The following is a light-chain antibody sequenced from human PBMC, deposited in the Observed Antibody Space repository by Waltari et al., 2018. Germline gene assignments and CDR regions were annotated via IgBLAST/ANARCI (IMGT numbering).Light chain of an antibody. J-gene: IGLJ1*01. CDR3: CSYVGLGTYV. CDR1: SNDVGNHNL. CDR2: EVT. V-gene: IGLV2-23*02. Sequence: QSGLAQPAPASGSPGQSIPITCPGTSNDVGNHNLVSWYQQPPGKAPRLLIYEVTKRAPGTSDRFSASKSGNTASLSISGLQAQEDEADYYCCSYVGLGTYVFGTGTKVTV.